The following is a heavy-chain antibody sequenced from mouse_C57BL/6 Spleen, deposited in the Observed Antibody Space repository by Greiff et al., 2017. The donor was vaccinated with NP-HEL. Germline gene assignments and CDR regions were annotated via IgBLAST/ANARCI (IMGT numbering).Heavy chain of an antibody. J-gene: IGHJ4*01. CDR3: ASTHYDRAMDY. CDR2: IDPSDSYT. D-gene: IGHD2-4*01. Sequence: QVQLQQPGAELVMPGASVKLSCKASGYTFTSYWMHWVKQRPGQGLEWIGEIDPSDSYTNYNQKFKGKSTLTVDKSSSTAYMQLSSLTSEDSAVYYCASTHYDRAMDYWGQGTSVTVSS. CDR1: GYTFTSYW. V-gene: IGHV1-69*01.